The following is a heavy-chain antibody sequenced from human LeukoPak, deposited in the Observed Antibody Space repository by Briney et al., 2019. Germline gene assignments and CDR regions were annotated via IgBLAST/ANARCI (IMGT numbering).Heavy chain of an antibody. D-gene: IGHD1-26*01. V-gene: IGHV3-7*01. CDR2: IKQHRSEK. CDR3: ARERIDIVGATTAAFDI. Sequence: PGGSLRLSCAASGFTFSSYWMRWVRQAPGKGVEWVANIKQHRSEKSYVDSVKRRFTISRDNAKNSLYLQMNSLRAEDTAVYYCARERIDIVGATTAAFDIWGQGTMVTVSS. CDR1: GFTFSSYW. J-gene: IGHJ3*02.